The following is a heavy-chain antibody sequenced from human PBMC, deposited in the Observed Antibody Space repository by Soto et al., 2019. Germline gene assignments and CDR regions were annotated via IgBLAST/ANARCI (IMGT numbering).Heavy chain of an antibody. J-gene: IGHJ5*02. V-gene: IGHV1-18*01. D-gene: IGHD5-12*01. Sequence: QVHLVQSGVEVKTPGASVKVSCQASGYTFFTYDISWVRQAPGEGLEWMGWISTYSGDTKYAQKFQGRVTMTINPSTTTDYPEISSLRSEDKAGYYRERHHRPTTSDNWFDPWGQGTLVTGSS. CDR1: GYTFFTYD. CDR2: ISTYSGDT. CDR3: ERHHRPTTSDNWFDP.